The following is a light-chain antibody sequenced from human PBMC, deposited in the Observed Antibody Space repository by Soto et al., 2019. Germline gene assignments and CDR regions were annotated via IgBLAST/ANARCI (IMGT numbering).Light chain of an antibody. J-gene: IGLJ1*01. CDR2: DVS. V-gene: IGLV2-14*01. CDR1: SSDVGGYNY. CDR3: SSYTSSSTLLYV. Sequence: QSVLTQPASVSGSPGESTTISCTGTSSDVGGYNYVSWYQQHPGKAPKLMIYDVSNRPSGVSNRFSGSESGNTASLTISGLQAEDEADYYCSSYTSSSTLLYVFGTGTKVTVL.